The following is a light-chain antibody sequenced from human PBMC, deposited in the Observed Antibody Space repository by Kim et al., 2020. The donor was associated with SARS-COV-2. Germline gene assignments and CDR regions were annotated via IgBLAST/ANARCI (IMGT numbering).Light chain of an antibody. V-gene: IGLV3-21*04. CDR1: DIGSKS. CDR2: YDV. CDR3: QVWDSSSDSRL. J-gene: IGLJ3*02. Sequence: SYELTQTPSVSVAPGETARITCGGNDIGSKSVHWYQQKPGQAPMLVIYYDVDRPSGIPERFSGSNSENTATLTISRVEAGDEADYHCQVWDSSSDSRLFGGGTQLTVL.